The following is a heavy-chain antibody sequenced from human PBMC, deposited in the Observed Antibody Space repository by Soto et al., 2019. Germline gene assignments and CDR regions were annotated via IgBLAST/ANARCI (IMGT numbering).Heavy chain of an antibody. CDR2: IWYDGSNK. Sequence: GGSLRLSCAASGFTFSSYGMHWVRQAPGKGLEWVAVIWYDGSNKYYADSVKGRFTISRDNSKNTLYPQMNSLRAEDTAVYYCARISAYDSSGFDAFDIWGQGTMVTVSS. J-gene: IGHJ3*02. CDR3: ARISAYDSSGFDAFDI. CDR1: GFTFSSYG. V-gene: IGHV3-33*01. D-gene: IGHD3-22*01.